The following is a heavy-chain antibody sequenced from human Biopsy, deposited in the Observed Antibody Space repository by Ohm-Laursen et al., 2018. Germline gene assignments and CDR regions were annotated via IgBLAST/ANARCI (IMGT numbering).Heavy chain of an antibody. CDR1: GGSLSSYS. D-gene: IGHD1-14*01. V-gene: IGHV4-4*07. CDR2: IHTSGIT. Sequence: GTLSLTCTVSGGSLSSYSWSWIRQPAGKGLEWIGQIHTSGITNYNPSLKSRVTMSVDTSKNKFSLRVSSATAADTAVYYCARDRDRRGWFDPWGQGTLVTVSS. CDR3: ARDRDRRGWFDP. J-gene: IGHJ5*02.